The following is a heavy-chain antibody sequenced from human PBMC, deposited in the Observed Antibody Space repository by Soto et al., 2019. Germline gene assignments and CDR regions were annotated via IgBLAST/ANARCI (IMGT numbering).Heavy chain of an antibody. CDR3: ANSLLITMVRGVIPLFAY. CDR2: ISGSGGST. J-gene: IGHJ4*02. Sequence: GSLRLSCAASGFTFSSYAMSWVRQAPGEGLEWVSAISGSGGSTYYADSVKGRFTISRDNSKNTLYLQMNSLRAEDTAVYYCANSLLITMVRGVIPLFAYWGQGTLATVSS. V-gene: IGHV3-23*01. D-gene: IGHD3-10*01. CDR1: GFTFSSYA.